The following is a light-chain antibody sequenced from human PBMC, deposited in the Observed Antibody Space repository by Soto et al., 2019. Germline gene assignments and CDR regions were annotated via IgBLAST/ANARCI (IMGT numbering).Light chain of an antibody. Sequence: DVQMTQSPSTLSASVGDRVTITCRASESISRWLAWYQQKPGKPPNLLIYDASSLESGVPSTFSGSGSGTEFTLTISSLRSEDSAIYYCQQYFEWPPMTFGQGAKVDIK. CDR3: QQYFEWPPMT. V-gene: IGKV1-5*01. CDR2: DAS. CDR1: ESISRW. J-gene: IGKJ1*01.